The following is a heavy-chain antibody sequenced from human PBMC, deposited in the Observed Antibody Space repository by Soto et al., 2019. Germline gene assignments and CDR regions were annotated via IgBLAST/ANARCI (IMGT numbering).Heavy chain of an antibody. J-gene: IGHJ5*02. D-gene: IGHD5-18*01. V-gene: IGHV1-69*13. CDR2: IIPIFGTA. CDR1: GGTFSSYA. CDR3: ARDHRLRIQLWSFDH. Sequence: SVKVSCKASGGTFSSYAISWVRQAPGQGLEWMGGIIPIFGTANYAQKFQGRVTITADESTSTAYMELSSLRSEDTAVYYCARDHRLRIQLWSFDHWGQGTLVTVSS.